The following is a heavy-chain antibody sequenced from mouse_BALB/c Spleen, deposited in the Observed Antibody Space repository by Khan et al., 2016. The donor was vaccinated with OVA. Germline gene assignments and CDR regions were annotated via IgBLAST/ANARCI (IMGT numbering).Heavy chain of an antibody. CDR1: GYSITSGYV. CDR2: ISYSGNT. J-gene: IGHJ2*01. Sequence: EVQLQESGPGLVKPSQSLSLPCTVTGYSITSGYVCNWIRQFPGNKLEFMAYISYSGNTNYNPSLKGRISISRDKSKNHFFLQLNSVTTEATAKYYCARTAKIKYWGQGTTLTVSS. CDR3: ARTAKIKY. V-gene: IGHV3-2*02.